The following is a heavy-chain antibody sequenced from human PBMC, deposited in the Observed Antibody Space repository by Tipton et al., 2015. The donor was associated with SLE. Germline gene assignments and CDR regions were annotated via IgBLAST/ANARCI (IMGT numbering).Heavy chain of an antibody. CDR1: GGSISSYY. V-gene: IGHV4-59*01. D-gene: IGHD1-26*01. CDR3: ARAEWELLTGFDY. CDR2: IFTSGGT. Sequence: TLSLTCTVSGGSISSYYWSWIRQPPGKGLEWIGYIFTSGGTNYNPPLKSRVTISVDTSKNQFSLKLSSVTAAGTAVYYCARAEWELLTGFDYWGQGTLVTVSS. J-gene: IGHJ4*02.